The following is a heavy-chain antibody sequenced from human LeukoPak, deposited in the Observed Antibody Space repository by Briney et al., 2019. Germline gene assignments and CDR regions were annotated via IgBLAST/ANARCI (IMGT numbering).Heavy chain of an antibody. CDR2: IRFDGSSQ. CDR1: GFTFSNYA. D-gene: IGHD3-10*01. J-gene: IGHJ4*02. Sequence: GGSLRLSCAASGFTFSNYAMHWVRQAPGRGLEWLAYIRFDGSSQYHADFVKGRFTISRDNSKNTLYLQMNSLRAEDTAVYYCATRSGSYYHDYWGQGTLVTVSS. V-gene: IGHV3-30*02. CDR3: ATRSGSYYHDY.